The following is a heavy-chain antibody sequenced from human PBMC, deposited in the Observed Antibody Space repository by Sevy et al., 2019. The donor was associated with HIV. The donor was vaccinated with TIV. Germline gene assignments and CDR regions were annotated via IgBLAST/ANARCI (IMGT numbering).Heavy chain of an antibody. J-gene: IGHJ4*02. CDR1: GFTFSTYA. CDR3: AKDRVSGTYYTGEFDY. Sequence: GGSLRLSCAASGFTFSTYAMTWVRQAPGKGLEWVSVISFSGGSTYYADSVKGRFTISRGNSKNTWYLQMSSLRAEDTAVYYCAKDRVSGTYYTGEFDYWGQGTLVTVSS. CDR2: ISFSGGST. D-gene: IGHD3-10*01. V-gene: IGHV3-23*01.